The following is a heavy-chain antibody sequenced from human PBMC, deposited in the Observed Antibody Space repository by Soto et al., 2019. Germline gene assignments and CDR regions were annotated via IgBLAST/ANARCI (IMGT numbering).Heavy chain of an antibody. J-gene: IGHJ4*02. Sequence: GGSLRLSCAASGFTFSDYYMSWIRQAPGKGLEWVSYISGSSSYINYADSVKGRFTISRDNAKNSLYLQMNSLRAEDTAVYYSARDVQQLASYWGQGTLVTVSS. D-gene: IGHD6-13*01. CDR3: ARDVQQLASY. CDR2: ISGSSSYI. V-gene: IGHV3-11*06. CDR1: GFTFSDYY.